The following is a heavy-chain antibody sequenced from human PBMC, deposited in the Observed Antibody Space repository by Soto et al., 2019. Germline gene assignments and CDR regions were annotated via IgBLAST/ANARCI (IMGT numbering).Heavy chain of an antibody. CDR2: ISYDGSNK. D-gene: IGHD6-19*01. Sequence: VQLVESGGGVVQPGRSLRLSCAASGFTFSSYAMHWVRQAPGKGLEWVAVISYDGSNKYYADSVKGRFTISRDNSKNTLYLQMNSLRAEDTAVYYCATYSSGWYDQDAFDIWGQGTMVTVSS. CDR3: ATYSSGWYDQDAFDI. CDR1: GFTFSSYA. J-gene: IGHJ3*02. V-gene: IGHV3-30-3*01.